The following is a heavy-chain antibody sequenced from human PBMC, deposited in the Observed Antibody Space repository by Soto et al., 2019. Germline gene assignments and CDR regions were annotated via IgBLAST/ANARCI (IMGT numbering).Heavy chain of an antibody. J-gene: IGHJ6*02. CDR1: GYTFANYA. Sequence: ASVKVSCKASGYTFANYAIHWVRQAPGQRLEWMGWIHAGNGNTIYSEKFQGRVTIARDTSANTAYMELSSLGSEDTTVYYCARSPRSGGNYYYAMDVWGQGTTVTVSS. D-gene: IGHD3-3*01. CDR2: IHAGNGNT. V-gene: IGHV1-3*01. CDR3: ARSPRSGGNYYYAMDV.